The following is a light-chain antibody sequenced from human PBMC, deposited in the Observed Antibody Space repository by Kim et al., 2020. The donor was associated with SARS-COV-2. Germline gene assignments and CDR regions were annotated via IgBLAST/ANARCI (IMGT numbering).Light chain of an antibody. CDR3: QQYGSSPWT. CDR1: QSVSSSY. V-gene: IGKV3-20*01. Sequence: EIVLTQSPGTLSLSPGERATLSCRASQSVSSSYLAWYQQKPGQAPRLLIYAASTWATGIADRFSGSGSGTDFTLTISRLEPEDFAVYYCQQYGSSPWTFGQGTKVDIK. J-gene: IGKJ1*01. CDR2: AAS.